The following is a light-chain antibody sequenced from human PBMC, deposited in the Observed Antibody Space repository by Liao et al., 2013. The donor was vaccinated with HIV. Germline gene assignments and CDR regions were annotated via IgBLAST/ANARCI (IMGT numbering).Light chain of an antibody. V-gene: IGLV3-21*04. Sequence: SYELTQPPSVSVAPGKTARITCGENNIGSKSVHWYQQKPGQAPVLVIYYNSDRPSGIPERFSGSNSGNTATLTISRVEAGDEADYYCQVWDSSSDPVVFGGGTKLTVL. CDR2: YNS. J-gene: IGLJ2*01. CDR1: NIGSKS. CDR3: QVWDSSSDPVV.